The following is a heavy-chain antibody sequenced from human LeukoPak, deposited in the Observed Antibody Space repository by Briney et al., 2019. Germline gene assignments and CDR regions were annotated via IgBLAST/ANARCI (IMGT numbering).Heavy chain of an antibody. V-gene: IGHV1-24*01. D-gene: IGHD1-26*01. CDR2: FDPEDGET. Sequence: ASVKVSCKVSGYTLTELSMHWVRQAPGKGLEWMGGFDPEDGETIYAQKFQGRVTMTEDTSTDTAYMELSSLRSEDTAVYYCATLDSLGGSYYNWAFDIWGQGTMVTVSS. J-gene: IGHJ3*02. CDR1: GYTLTELS. CDR3: ATLDSLGGSYYNWAFDI.